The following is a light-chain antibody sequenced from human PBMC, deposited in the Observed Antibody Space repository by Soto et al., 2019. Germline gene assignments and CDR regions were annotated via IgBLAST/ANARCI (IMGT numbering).Light chain of an antibody. J-gene: IGLJ1*01. CDR3: SSYAGSNTYV. CDR1: SSDVGAYNY. V-gene: IGLV2-8*01. CDR2: EVS. Sequence: QSVLTQPPSASGSPGQSVTISCTGTSSDVGAYNYVSWYQQHPGKAPTLMIYEVSKRPSGVPDRFSGSKSGNTASLTVSGLQAEDETDYYCSSYAGSNTYVFGTGTKLTVL.